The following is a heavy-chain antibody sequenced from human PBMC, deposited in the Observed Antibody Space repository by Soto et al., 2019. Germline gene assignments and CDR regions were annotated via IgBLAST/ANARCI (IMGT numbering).Heavy chain of an antibody. CDR2: ISYDGSNK. CDR1: GFTFSSYG. D-gene: IGHD3-22*01. Sequence: QVQLVESGGGVVQPGRSLRLSCAASGFTFSSYGMHWARQAPGKGLEWVAVISYDGSNKYYADSVKGRFTISRDNSKNTLYLQMNSLRAEDTAVYYCAKEWYDSRWGYWGQGTLVTVSS. V-gene: IGHV3-30*18. J-gene: IGHJ4*02. CDR3: AKEWYDSRWGY.